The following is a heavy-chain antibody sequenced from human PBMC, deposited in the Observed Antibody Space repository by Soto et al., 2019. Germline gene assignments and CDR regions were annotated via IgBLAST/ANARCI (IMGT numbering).Heavy chain of an antibody. CDR3: ATALQWSFRPGGMDV. D-gene: IGHD3-3*01. V-gene: IGHV3-53*01. J-gene: IGHJ6*02. CDR1: GFTVSSNY. Sequence: HPGGSLRLSCAASGFTVSSNYMSWVRQAPGKGLEWVSMIYSGGHTYYADSVKGRFTISSDNSKNTLYLQMNSLRAEDTAVYYCATALQWSFRPGGMDVWGQGTTVTVSS. CDR2: IYSGGHT.